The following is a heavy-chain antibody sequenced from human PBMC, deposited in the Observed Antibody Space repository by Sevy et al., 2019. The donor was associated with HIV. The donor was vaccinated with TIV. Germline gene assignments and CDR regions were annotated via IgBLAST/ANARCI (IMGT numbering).Heavy chain of an antibody. CDR1: GGSISSGDYY. D-gene: IGHD3-16*01. CDR3: ARLGDYNRDD. CDR2: IYYSGST. V-gene: IGHV4-30-4*01. Sequence: SETLSLTCTVSGGSISSGDYYWSWIRQPPGKGLEWIGYIYYSGSTYYHRSLKSRVTISVDTSKNQFSLKLSSVTAADTAVYYCARLGDYNRDDWGQGTLVTVSS. J-gene: IGHJ4*02.